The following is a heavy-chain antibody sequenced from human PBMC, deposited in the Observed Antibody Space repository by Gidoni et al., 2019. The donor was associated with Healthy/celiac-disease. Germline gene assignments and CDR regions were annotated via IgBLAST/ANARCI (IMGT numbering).Heavy chain of an antibody. CDR2: ISSSSSYT. V-gene: IGHV3-11*05. CDR3: ARVKDYYGSGSYFRNPYFDY. D-gene: IGHD3-10*01. J-gene: IGHJ4*02. CDR1: GFTFCDYY. Sequence: QVQLVESGGGLVKPGGSLRLSCAASGFTFCDYYMRWIRQAPGKGLEWVSYISSSSSYTNYADSVKGRFTISRDNAKNSLYLQMNSLRAEDTAVYYCARVKDYYGSGSYFRNPYFDYWGQGTLVTVSS.